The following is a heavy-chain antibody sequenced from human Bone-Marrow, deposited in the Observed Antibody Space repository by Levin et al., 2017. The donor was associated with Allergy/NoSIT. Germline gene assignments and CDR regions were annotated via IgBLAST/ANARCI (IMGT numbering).Heavy chain of an antibody. CDR1: TFIFSNAW. Sequence: GGSLRLSCAVPTFIFSNAWMNWVRQAPGKGLEWVGRIKRKFEGGTTDYAAPVKGRFTISRDDSGNTLFLQMNGLKTEDTAVYYCSADTTSTSDIGLDAWGQGTTVTVSS. D-gene: IGHD2-15*01. V-gene: IGHV3-15*01. J-gene: IGHJ6*02. CDR2: IKRKFEGGTT. CDR3: SADTTSTSDIGLDA.